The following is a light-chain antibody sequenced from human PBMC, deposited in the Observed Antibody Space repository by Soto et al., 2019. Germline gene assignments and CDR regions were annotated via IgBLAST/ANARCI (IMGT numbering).Light chain of an antibody. CDR3: QQRSNWPPT. V-gene: IGKV3D-20*02. CDR2: EAS. Sequence: IVVTQSPCTLSLSPGQRATLSCRASQSVSSSYLAWYQQKPGQAPRLLIYEASNRATGIPARFSGSGSGTDFTLTISSLEPEDFAVYYCQQRSNWPPTFGGGTKVDIK. J-gene: IGKJ4*01. CDR1: QSVSSSY.